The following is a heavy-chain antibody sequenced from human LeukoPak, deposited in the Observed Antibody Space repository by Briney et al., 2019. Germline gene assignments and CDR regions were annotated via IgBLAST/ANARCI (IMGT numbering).Heavy chain of an antibody. V-gene: IGHV3-11*01. CDR2: ISSSGSTI. CDR3: AREYSSGWDYYFDY. Sequence: PGGSLRLSCAASGFTFSDYYMSWIRQAPGKGLEWVSYISSSGSTIYYADSVKGRFTISGDNAKNSLYLQMNSLRAEDTAVYYCAREYSSGWDYYFDYWGQGTLVTVSS. D-gene: IGHD6-19*01. CDR1: GFTFSDYY. J-gene: IGHJ4*02.